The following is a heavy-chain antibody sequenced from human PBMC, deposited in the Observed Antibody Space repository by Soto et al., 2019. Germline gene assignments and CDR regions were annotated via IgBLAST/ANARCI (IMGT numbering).Heavy chain of an antibody. Sequence: SETLSLTCTVSGGSISSGDYYWSWIRQPPGKGLEWIGYIYYSGSTYYNPSLKSRVTISVDTSKNQFSLKLSSVTAADTAVYYCARDLGGDGYDDYWGQGTLVTVSS. CDR1: GGSISSGDYY. V-gene: IGHV4-30-4*01. D-gene: IGHD5-12*01. CDR3: ARDLGGDGYDDY. CDR2: IYYSGST. J-gene: IGHJ4*02.